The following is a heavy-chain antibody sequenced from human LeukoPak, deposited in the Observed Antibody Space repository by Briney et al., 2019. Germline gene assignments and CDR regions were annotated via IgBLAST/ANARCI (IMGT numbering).Heavy chain of an antibody. CDR2: IIPFRGTV. Sequence: SVKVSCKASGGTFDTYALSWVRQAPGQGLEWMGRIIPFRGTVNHAQRFQGRVTITADKSTGTAYVELSSLRSDDTAVYYCARERTNYFDDWGQGTAVIVSS. J-gene: IGHJ4*02. CDR3: ARERTNYFDD. V-gene: IGHV1-69*04. CDR1: GGTFDTYA.